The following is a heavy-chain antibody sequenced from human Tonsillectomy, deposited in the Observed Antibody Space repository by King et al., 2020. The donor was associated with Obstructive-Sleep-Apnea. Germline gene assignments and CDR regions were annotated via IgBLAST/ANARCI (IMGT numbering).Heavy chain of an antibody. CDR2: ISAYNGNT. D-gene: IGHD2-2*01. V-gene: IGHV1-18*04. CDR1: GYTFTSYG. J-gene: IGHJ6*02. CDR3: ARGSLLEYQLLLYGMDV. Sequence: LVQSGAEVKKPGASVKVSCKASGYTFTSYGIRWVRQAPGQGLEWMGWISAYNGNTNYAQKLQGRVTMTTDTSTSTAYMELRSLRSDDTAVYYCARGSLLEYQLLLYGMDVWGQGTTVTVSS.